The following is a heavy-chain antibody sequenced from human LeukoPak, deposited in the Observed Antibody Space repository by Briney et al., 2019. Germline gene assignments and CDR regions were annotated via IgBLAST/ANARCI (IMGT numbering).Heavy chain of an antibody. CDR3: ARVGAKTAY. CDR2: TNPNSGST. J-gene: IGHJ1*01. V-gene: IGHV1-2*02. Sequence: ASVKVSCKASGYTFTGYHMHWVRQAPGQGLEWIACTNPNSGSTNYAQTFPGPVTLTRDTSISTAYMELTRLRSDNTAVYYCARVGAKTAYWGQGTLVTVSS. D-gene: IGHD1-26*01. CDR1: GYTFTGYH.